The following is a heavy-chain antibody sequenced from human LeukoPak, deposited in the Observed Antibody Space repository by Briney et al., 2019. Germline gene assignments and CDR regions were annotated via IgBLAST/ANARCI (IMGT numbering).Heavy chain of an antibody. J-gene: IGHJ4*02. CDR1: GFSFSSYW. CDR2: IKTDGNGA. Sequence: GGSLRLSCAASGFSFSSYWMHWVRQVPGKGLVWDSRIKTDGNGANYADSVTGRFTISRDNAKNTLFLQMNSLRVEDTAVYYCSRDLVYGSGSLDNWGQGNLVTVSS. V-gene: IGHV3-74*01. CDR3: SRDLVYGSGSLDN. D-gene: IGHD3-10*01.